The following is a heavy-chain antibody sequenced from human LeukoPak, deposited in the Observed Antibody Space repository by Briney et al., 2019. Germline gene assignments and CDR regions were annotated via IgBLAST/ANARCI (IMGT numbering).Heavy chain of an antibody. J-gene: IGHJ1*01. CDR3: ARDGLHYDFWSGYQNFQH. V-gene: IGHV1-2*02. Sequence: ASVKVSCKASGYTFTGYYMHWVRQAPGQGLEWMGWINPNSGGTNYAQKFQGRVTMNRDTSISTAYMELSRLRSDDTAVYYCARDGLHYDFWSGYQNFQHWGQGTLVTVSS. CDR2: INPNSGGT. CDR1: GYTFTGYY. D-gene: IGHD3-3*01.